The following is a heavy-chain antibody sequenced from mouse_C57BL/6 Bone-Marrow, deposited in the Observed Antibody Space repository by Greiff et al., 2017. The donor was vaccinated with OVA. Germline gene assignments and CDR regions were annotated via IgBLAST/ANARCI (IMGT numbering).Heavy chain of an antibody. CDR2: ISDGGSYT. V-gene: IGHV5-4*01. Sequence: DVQLVESGGGLVKPGGSLKLSCAASGFTFSSYAMSWVRQTPEKRLEWVATISDGGSYTYYPDNVKGRFTISRDNAKNNLYLQMSHLKSEDTAMYYCARERWFLYAMDYWGQGTSVTVSS. CDR3: ARERWFLYAMDY. D-gene: IGHD2-3*01. CDR1: GFTFSSYA. J-gene: IGHJ4*01.